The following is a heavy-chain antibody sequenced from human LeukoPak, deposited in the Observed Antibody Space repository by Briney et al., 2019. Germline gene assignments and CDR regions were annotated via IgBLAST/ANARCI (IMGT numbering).Heavy chain of an antibody. CDR2: IFPIFGTE. J-gene: IGHJ3*02. V-gene: IGHV1-69*01. D-gene: IGHD1-7*01. CDR1: GGTFSSYA. Sequence: GSSVKVSCKASGGTFSSYAISWVRQAPGPGREWMGGIFPIFGTENYAQKFQGRVTITADESTSTAYMELSSLRSEDTAVYYCARGPGIAGTTWAFDIWGQGTMVTVSS. CDR3: ARGPGIAGTTWAFDI.